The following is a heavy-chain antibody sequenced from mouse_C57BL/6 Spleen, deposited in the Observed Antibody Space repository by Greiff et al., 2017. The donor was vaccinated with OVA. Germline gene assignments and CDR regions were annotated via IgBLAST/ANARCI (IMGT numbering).Heavy chain of an antibody. CDR3: ARNNWYFDV. CDR2: ISSGSSTI. Sequence: EVKLVESGGGLVKPGGSLKLSCAASGFTFSDYGMHWVRQAPEQGLEWVAYISSGSSTIYYADTVKGRFTISRDNAKNTLFLQMTSLRSEDTAMYYCARNNWYFDVWGTGTTVTVSS. J-gene: IGHJ1*03. V-gene: IGHV5-17*01. CDR1: GFTFSDYG.